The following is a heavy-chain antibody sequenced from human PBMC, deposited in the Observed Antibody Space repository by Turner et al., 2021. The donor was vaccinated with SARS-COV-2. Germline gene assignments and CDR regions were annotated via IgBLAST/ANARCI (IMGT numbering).Heavy chain of an antibody. V-gene: IGHV4-59*01. J-gene: IGHJ4*02. CDR1: GGSISSYY. CDR3: ARTDGYNYDY. Sequence: QVQMQESGPGLVKPSETLSLTCTVSGGSISSYYWSWIRQPPGKGLEWIGYIYYSGSTNYNPSHKSRVTISIDTSKNQFSLKLSSVTAADTAVYYCARTDGYNYDYWGQGTLVTVSS. D-gene: IGHD5-12*01. CDR2: IYYSGST.